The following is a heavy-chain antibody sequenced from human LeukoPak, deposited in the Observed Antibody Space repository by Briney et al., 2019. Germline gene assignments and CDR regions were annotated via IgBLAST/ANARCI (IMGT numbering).Heavy chain of an antibody. D-gene: IGHD3-22*01. Sequence: SGGSLRLSCAASGXTFSSYSMNWVRQAPGKGLEWVSYISSSSSTIYYADSVKGRFTISRDNAKNSLYLQMNSLRDEDTAVYYCARQHYYDSSGYYYYYYGMDVWGQGTTVTVSS. J-gene: IGHJ6*02. V-gene: IGHV3-48*02. CDR1: GXTFSSYS. CDR3: ARQHYYDSSGYYYYYYGMDV. CDR2: ISSSSSTI.